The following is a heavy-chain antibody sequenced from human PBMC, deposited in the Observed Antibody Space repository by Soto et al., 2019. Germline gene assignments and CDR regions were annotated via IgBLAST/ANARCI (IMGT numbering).Heavy chain of an antibody. CDR3: ARGDYHGMDV. Sequence: QVQLVESGAEVKKPGASMKLSCQASGYIFANYYMHWVRQAPGQGLEWMGIFNPDGGSTTYAQKLQDRVPLTGDTSTSTVYMELSSLTSEDTAVYFCARGDYHGMDVWGQGTTVTVSS. J-gene: IGHJ6*02. V-gene: IGHV1-46*01. CDR2: FNPDGGST. D-gene: IGHD3-16*01. CDR1: GYIFANYY.